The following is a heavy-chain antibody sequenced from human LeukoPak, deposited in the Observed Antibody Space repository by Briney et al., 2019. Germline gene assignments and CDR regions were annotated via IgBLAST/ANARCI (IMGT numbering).Heavy chain of an antibody. CDR2: IYYSGST. J-gene: IGHJ4*02. CDR3: ARQDYDSSGYYSLNYFDY. Sequence: PSETLSLTXTVSGGSISSSSYYWGWIRQPPGKGLEWIGSIYYSGSTYYNPSLKSRVTISVDTSKNQFSLKLGSVTAADTAVYYCARQDYDSSGYYSLNYFDYWGQGTLVTVSS. CDR1: GGSISSSSYY. V-gene: IGHV4-39*01. D-gene: IGHD3-22*01.